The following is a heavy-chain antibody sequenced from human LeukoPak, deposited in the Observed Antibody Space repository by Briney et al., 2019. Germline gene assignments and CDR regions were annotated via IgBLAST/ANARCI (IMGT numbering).Heavy chain of an antibody. V-gene: IGHV4-4*02. CDR3: ARVYNYVWGPFDY. CDR1: GGSISRSNW. CDR2: IYHSGST. Sequence: GTLSLTCAVSGGSISRSNWWSWVRQPPGKGLEWIGEIYHSGSTNYNPSLRSRVTISVDKSKNQFSLKLSSVTAADTAVYYCARVYNYVWGPFDYWGQGTLVTVSS. J-gene: IGHJ4*02. D-gene: IGHD3-16*01.